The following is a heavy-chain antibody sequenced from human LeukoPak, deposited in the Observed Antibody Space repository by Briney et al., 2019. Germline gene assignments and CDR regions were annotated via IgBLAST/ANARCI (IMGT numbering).Heavy chain of an antibody. V-gene: IGHV3-30*04. CDR2: ISYDGSNK. J-gene: IGHJ4*02. CDR1: GFTFGDYA. CDR3: ARDHIGITMIVVSPLFDY. D-gene: IGHD3-22*01. Sequence: GRSLRLSCTASGFTFGDYAMSWFRQAPGKGLEWVAVISYDGSNKYYADSVKGRFTISRDNSKNTLYLQMNSLRAEDTAVYYCARDHIGITMIVVSPLFDYWGQGTLVTVSS.